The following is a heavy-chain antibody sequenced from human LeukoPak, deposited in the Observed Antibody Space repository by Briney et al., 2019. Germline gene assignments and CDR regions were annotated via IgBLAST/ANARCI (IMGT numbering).Heavy chain of an antibody. D-gene: IGHD4-17*01. V-gene: IGHV1-69*04. CDR3: ARTPMESDYGDYIDY. CDR2: IIPILGIA. CDR1: GGTFSSYA. J-gene: IGHJ4*02. Sequence: SVKVSCKASGGTFSSYAISSVRQAPGQGLEWMGRIIPILGIANYAQKFQGRVTITADKSTSTAYMELSSLRSEDTAVYYCARTPMESDYGDYIDYWGQGTLVTVSS.